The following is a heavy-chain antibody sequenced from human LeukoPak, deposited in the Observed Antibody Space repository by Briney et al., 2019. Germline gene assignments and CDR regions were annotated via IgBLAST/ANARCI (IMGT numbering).Heavy chain of an antibody. CDR1: GGTFSSYA. CDR2: IIPIFGTA. CDR3: ARSLVTDYGGDSHFDY. Sequence: SVKVSCKASGGTFSSYAISWGRQAPGQGLEWMGGIIPIFGTANYAQKFQGRVTITADESTSTAYMELSSLRSEDTAVYYCARSLVTDYGGDSHFDYWGQGTLVTVSS. J-gene: IGHJ4*02. D-gene: IGHD4/OR15-4a*01. V-gene: IGHV1-69*13.